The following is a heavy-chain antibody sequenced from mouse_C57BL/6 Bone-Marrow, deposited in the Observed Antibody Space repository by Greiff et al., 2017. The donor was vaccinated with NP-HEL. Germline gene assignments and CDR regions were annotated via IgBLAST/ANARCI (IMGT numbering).Heavy chain of an antibody. V-gene: IGHV1-52*01. D-gene: IGHD1-1*01. CDR3: ARGIMGYGSSYVYLYAMDY. Sequence: QVQLQQPGAELVRPGSSVKLSCKASGYTFTSYWMHWVKQRPIQGLEWIGNIDPSDSETHYNQKFKDKATLTVDQSSSTAYMQLSSLTSEDSAVYYCARGIMGYGSSYVYLYAMDYWGQGTSVTVSS. CDR2: IDPSDSET. J-gene: IGHJ4*01. CDR1: GYTFTSYW.